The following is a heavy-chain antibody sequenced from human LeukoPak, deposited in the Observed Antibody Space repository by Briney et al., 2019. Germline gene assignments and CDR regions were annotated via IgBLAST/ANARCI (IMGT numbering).Heavy chain of an antibody. Sequence: PGGSLRLSCAASGFTFSTYGMHWVRQAPGKGLEWVAVISYDGGNEYYADSVKGRFTVSRDNSKNTLHLQMNSLRPEDTAVYYCTKRPQESAFDIWGQGTMVTVSS. V-gene: IGHV3-30*18. CDR1: GFTFSTYG. CDR3: TKRPQESAFDI. CDR2: ISYDGGNE. J-gene: IGHJ3*02.